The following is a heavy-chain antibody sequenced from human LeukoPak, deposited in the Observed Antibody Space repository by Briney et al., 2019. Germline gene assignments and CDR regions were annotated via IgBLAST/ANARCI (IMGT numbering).Heavy chain of an antibody. J-gene: IGHJ4*02. Sequence: ASVKVSCKASGYTFTGYYMHWVRQAPGQGLEWMGWINPNSGGTNYAQKFQGRVTMTTDPSTCTAYMELRRLRSDDADVYYCARDKGDSGCYGPSRPSDYWGQGTLVTVSS. V-gene: IGHV1-2*02. CDR1: GYTFTGYY. D-gene: IGHD6-19*01. CDR3: ARDKGDSGCYGPSRPSDY. CDR2: INPNSGGT.